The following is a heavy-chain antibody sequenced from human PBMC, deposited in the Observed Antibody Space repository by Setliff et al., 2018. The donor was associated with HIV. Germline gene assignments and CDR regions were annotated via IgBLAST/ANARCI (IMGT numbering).Heavy chain of an antibody. D-gene: IGHD2-21*02. V-gene: IGHV4-39*01. CDR3: ARLTYLAARLIS. CDR2: IYYSGAT. Sequence: SETLSLTCTVSGGSMSSSSYYWGWIRQTPDKGLEWIGIIYYSGATYYNPSLTSRVTISVDTSRNQFSLKLNSVTAADTAVYYCARLTYLAARLISWGQGTLVTVSS. J-gene: IGHJ5*02. CDR1: GGSMSSSSYY.